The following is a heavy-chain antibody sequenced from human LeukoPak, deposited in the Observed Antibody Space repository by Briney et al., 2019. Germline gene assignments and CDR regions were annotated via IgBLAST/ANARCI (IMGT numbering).Heavy chain of an antibody. J-gene: IGHJ4*02. Sequence: SVKASCKASVGTVSHYAISWVRQAPGQRVGGMGGINPIFGTANFAQEFRGRGTITADKSTRTAYMELSSLRSEDTAVYYCARDNDSRDPPHFDYWGQGTLVTVSS. CDR1: VGTVSHYA. CDR3: ARDNDSRDPPHFDY. CDR2: INPIFGTA. D-gene: IGHD3-16*01. V-gene: IGHV1-69*06.